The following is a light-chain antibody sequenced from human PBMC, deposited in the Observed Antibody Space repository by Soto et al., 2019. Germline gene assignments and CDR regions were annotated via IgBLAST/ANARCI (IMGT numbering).Light chain of an antibody. Sequence: QSVLTQPPSTSGTPGQRVTISCSGSRSNVGSNYVYWYQQLPGTAPKLLIYRSNQRPSGVPDRFSDSKSGTSASLAISGLRSEDEADYYCAAWDDSLSRPVFGTGTKLTVL. V-gene: IGLV1-47*01. CDR2: RSN. CDR1: RSNVGSNY. CDR3: AAWDDSLSRPV. J-gene: IGLJ1*01.